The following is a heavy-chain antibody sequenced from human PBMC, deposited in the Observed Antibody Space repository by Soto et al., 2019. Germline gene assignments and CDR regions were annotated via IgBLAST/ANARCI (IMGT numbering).Heavy chain of an antibody. CDR3: ARAVDCSSTSCYYHNWFDP. CDR1: GGSISSYY. D-gene: IGHD2-2*01. Sequence: SETLSLTCTVSGGSISSYYWSWIRQPPGKGLEWIGYIYYSGSTTYNPSLKSRVTISVDTSKNQFSLKLSSVTAADTAVYYCARAVDCSSTSCYYHNWFDPWGQGTLVTVS. V-gene: IGHV4-59*01. CDR2: IYYSGST. J-gene: IGHJ5*02.